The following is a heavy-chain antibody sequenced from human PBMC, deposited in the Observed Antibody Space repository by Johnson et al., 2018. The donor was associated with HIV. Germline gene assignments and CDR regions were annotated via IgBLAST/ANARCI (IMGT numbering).Heavy chain of an antibody. V-gene: IGHV3-30*18. J-gene: IGHJ3*02. CDR2: ITFEGSDK. Sequence: QMQLVESGGGVVQPGRSLRLSCAASGFTFSNYGMHWVRQAPGKGLEWVAVITFEGSDKYYADSVKGRVTISSDDSKNTLYLRLNRLRPEDSAVYYCAKDVSVVTPSGSFDIWGQGTRVTVSS. D-gene: IGHD4-23*01. CDR3: AKDVSVVTPSGSFDI. CDR1: GFTFSNYG.